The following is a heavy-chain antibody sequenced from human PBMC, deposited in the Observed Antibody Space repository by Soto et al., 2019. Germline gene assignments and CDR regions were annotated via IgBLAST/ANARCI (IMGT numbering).Heavy chain of an antibody. CDR1: GFTFSSYS. CDR2: ISSSSSYI. V-gene: IGHV3-21*01. D-gene: IGHD6-6*01. CDR3: ARQTNPDPQLGRAFDI. Sequence: GGSLRLSCAASGFTFSSYSMNWVRQAPGKGLEWVSSISSSSSYIYYADSVKGRFTISRDNAKNSLYLQMNSLRAEDTAVYYCARQTNPDPQLGRAFDIWGQGTMVTVSS. J-gene: IGHJ3*02.